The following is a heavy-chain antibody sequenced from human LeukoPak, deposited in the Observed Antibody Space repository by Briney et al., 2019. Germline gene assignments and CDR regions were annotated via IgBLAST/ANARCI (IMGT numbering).Heavy chain of an antibody. J-gene: IGHJ6*03. CDR1: GGSISSYY. Sequence: SETLSLTCTVSGGSISSYYWSWIRQPPGKGLEWIGYIYYSGSTNYNPSLKSRVTISVDTSKNQFPLKLSSVTAADTAVYYCARSRYYYYYYMDVWGKGTTVTVSS. CDR2: IYYSGST. CDR3: ARSRYYYYYYMDV. V-gene: IGHV4-59*01. D-gene: IGHD2-2*01.